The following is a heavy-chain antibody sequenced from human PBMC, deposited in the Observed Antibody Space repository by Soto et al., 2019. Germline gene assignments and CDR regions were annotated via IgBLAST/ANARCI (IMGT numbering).Heavy chain of an antibody. V-gene: IGHV1-69*13. J-gene: IGHJ5*02. CDR3: ARDKEITIFGVGGSWFDP. CDR1: GGTFSSYA. D-gene: IGHD3-3*01. Sequence: VASVKVSCKASGGTFSSYAISWVRQAPGQGLEWMGGIIPIFGTANYAQKFQGRVTITADESTSTAYMELSSLRSEDTAVYYCARDKEITIFGVGGSWFDPWGQGTLVTVSS. CDR2: IIPIFGTA.